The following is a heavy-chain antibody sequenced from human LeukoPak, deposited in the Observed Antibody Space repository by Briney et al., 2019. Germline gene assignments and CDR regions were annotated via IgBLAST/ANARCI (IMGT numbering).Heavy chain of an antibody. V-gene: IGHV4-61*01. CDR3: ARERGYYMGNWFDP. CDR2: IYYSGST. D-gene: IGHD3-3*01. CDR1: GGSISSSSYY. J-gene: IGHJ5*02. Sequence: SETLSLTCTVSGGSISSSSYYWGWIRQPPGKGLEWIGYIYYSGSTNYNPSLKSRVTISVDTSKNQFSLKLSSVTAADTAVYYCARERGYYMGNWFDPWGQGTLVTVSS.